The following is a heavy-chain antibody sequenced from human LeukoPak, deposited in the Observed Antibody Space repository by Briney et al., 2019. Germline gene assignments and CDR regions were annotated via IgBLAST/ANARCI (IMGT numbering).Heavy chain of an antibody. V-gene: IGHV4-34*01. CDR3: ARGFGYSSSWYGY. CDR1: GGSFSGYY. D-gene: IGHD6-13*01. J-gene: IGHJ4*02. Sequence: SETLSLTCAVYGGSFSGYYWSWIRQPPGKGLEWIGEINHSGSTNYNPSLKSRVTISVETSKNQFSLKLSSVPAEDTAVYYCARGFGYSSSWYGYWGQGTLVTVSS. CDR2: INHSGST.